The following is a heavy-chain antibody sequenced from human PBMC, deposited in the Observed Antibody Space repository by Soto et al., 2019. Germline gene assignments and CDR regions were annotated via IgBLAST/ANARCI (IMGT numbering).Heavy chain of an antibody. CDR1: GYTLPSYY. Sequence: QVQLKQSGAEVEKPGASVKLSCKASGYTLPSYYIHWVRQAPGQGLDRMGMINPSTGVTTYAQEFQGRLTLIKDPTTRASTNTFYMQLSGLRSDDTVVYYCVRRDFGDYDYFDYWGQGTLVTISS. CDR2: INPSTGVT. D-gene: IGHD4-17*01. CDR3: VRRDFGDYDYFDY. J-gene: IGHJ4*02. V-gene: IGHV1-46*01.